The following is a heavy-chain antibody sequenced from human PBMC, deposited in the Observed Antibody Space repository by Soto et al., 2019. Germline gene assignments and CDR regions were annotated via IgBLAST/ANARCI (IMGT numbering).Heavy chain of an antibody. CDR1: GGSISSYY. CDR3: ARARLSRSWWFDP. Sequence: SETLSLTCTVSGGSISSYYWSWIRQPPGKGLEWIGYIYYSGSTNYNPSLKSRVTISVDTSKNQFSLKLSSVTAADTAVYYCARARLSRSWWFDPWGQGTRVTVSS. D-gene: IGHD3-10*01. V-gene: IGHV4-59*01. J-gene: IGHJ5*02. CDR2: IYYSGST.